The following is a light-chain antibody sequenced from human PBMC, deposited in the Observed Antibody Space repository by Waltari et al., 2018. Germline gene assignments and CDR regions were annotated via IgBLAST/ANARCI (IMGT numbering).Light chain of an antibody. Sequence: EIVLTQSPATLSFSPGERATLSCRASQSLNTYLAWYQQKPGQAPRLLIYDASNRATGVPARFSGSGSGTEFILSISSLEPEDFAMYYCQQRRNWECSFGQGTKLEIK. CDR1: QSLNTY. V-gene: IGKV3-11*01. J-gene: IGKJ2*04. CDR3: QQRRNWECS. CDR2: DAS.